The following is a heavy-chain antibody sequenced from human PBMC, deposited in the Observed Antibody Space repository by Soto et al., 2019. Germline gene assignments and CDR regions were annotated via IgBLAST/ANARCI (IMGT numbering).Heavy chain of an antibody. CDR3: ARGGSGDFRACDF. Sequence: QVHLVESGGGVVQPGRSLRLSCAASGFTFTGYAMHWVRQAPGKGLEWVALISFDGVNQYYADSVEGRFTISRDNSKNTLYLQMSGLRNEDTAVYYCARGGSGDFRACDFWGQGTLVTVSS. CDR2: ISFDGVNQ. V-gene: IGHV3-30-3*01. J-gene: IGHJ4*02. CDR1: GFTFTGYA. D-gene: IGHD4-17*01.